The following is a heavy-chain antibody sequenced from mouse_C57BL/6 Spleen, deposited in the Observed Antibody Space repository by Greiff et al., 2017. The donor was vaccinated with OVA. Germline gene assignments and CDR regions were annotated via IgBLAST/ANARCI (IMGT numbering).Heavy chain of an antibody. CDR2: INPSNGGT. V-gene: IGHV1-53*01. D-gene: IGHD2-1*01. CDR1: GYTFTSYW. CDR3: ARSGDLLWSLRTWFAY. Sequence: QVQLQQPGTELVKPGASAKLSCKASGYTFTSYWMHWVKQRPGQGLEWIGNINPSNGGTNYNEKFKSKATLTVDKSSSTAYMQLSSLTSEDSAVYYCARSGDLLWSLRTWFAYWGQGTLVTVSA. J-gene: IGHJ3*01.